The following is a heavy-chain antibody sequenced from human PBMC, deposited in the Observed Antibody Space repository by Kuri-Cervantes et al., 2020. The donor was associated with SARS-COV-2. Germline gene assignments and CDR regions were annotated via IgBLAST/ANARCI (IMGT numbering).Heavy chain of an antibody. Sequence: AVKVSCKASGGTLSTYISTWVRQAPGQGVEWMGRIIPLLGIANYAHSFQGRVTISAEKSTSTAYMELSSLGSEDTTVYYCAKHLPVPGGYYFYNWGQGTLVTVSS. CDR1: GGTLSTYI. J-gene: IGHJ4*02. D-gene: IGHD6-19*01. V-gene: IGHV1-69*02. CDR3: AKHLPVPGGYYFYN. CDR2: IIPLLGIA.